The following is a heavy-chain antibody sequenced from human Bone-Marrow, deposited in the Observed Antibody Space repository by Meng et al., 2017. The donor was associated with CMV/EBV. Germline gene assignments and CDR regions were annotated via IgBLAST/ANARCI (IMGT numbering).Heavy chain of an antibody. CDR3: ARDLIAVVSNYGMDV. CDR1: GFTFDDYA. V-gene: IGHV3-9*01. J-gene: IGHJ6*02. CDR2: ISWNSGSI. Sequence: GGSLRLSCAVSGFTFDDYAMHWVRQAPGKGQEWVSGISWNSGSIGYEDSVKGRFTISRDNAKNSMYLQMNSLRAEDTAVYYCARDLIAVVSNYGMDVWGQGTTVTVSS. D-gene: IGHD6-19*01.